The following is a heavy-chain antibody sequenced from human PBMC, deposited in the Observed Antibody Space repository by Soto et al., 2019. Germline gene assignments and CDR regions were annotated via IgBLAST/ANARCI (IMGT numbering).Heavy chain of an antibody. V-gene: IGHV3-33*08. CDR3: ARDRPAIHNWFDP. CDR1: GFTFSSYG. CDR2: IWYDGSNK. J-gene: IGHJ5*02. D-gene: IGHD2-21*01. Sequence: GGSLRLSCAASGFTFSSYGMHWVRQAPGKGLEWVAVIWYDGSNKYYADSVKGRFTISRDNSKNTLYLQMNSLRAEDTAVYYCARDRPAIHNWFDPWGQGTLVTVSS.